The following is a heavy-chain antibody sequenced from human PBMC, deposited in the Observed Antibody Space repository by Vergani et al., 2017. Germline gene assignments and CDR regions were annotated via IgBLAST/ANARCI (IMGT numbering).Heavy chain of an antibody. V-gene: IGHV3-23*01. CDR1: GFSFPGYA. D-gene: IGHD3-22*01. CDR3: AKDNVAGYYDSSGYCDY. J-gene: IGHJ4*02. CDR2: VSGSSATP. Sequence: EVQLLESGGGLVQPGGSLRLSCEASGFSFPGYAMSWVRQAPGKGLEWVSSVSGSSATPYYADSVKGRFIISRDNSKNTLHLQMNSLRADDTAVYYCAKDNVAGYYDSSGYCDYWGQGTLVTVSS.